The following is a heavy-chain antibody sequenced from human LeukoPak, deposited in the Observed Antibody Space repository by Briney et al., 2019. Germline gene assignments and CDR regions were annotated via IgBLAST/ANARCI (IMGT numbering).Heavy chain of an antibody. CDR3: ARLTGTTEGLPDWFDP. CDR2: IYYSGST. D-gene: IGHD1-20*01. Sequence: TSETLSLTCTVSGASISNYYWSWIRQPPGKGLDYIGYIYYSGSTNYSPSLKSRVTISVDTSRNQFSLRLSSVTAADTAVYYCARLTGTTEGLPDWFDPWGQGILVTVSS. J-gene: IGHJ5*02. V-gene: IGHV4-59*01. CDR1: GASISNYY.